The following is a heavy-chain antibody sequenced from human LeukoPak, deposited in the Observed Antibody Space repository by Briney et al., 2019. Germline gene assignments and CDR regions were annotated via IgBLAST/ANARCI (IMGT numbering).Heavy chain of an antibody. Sequence: GGLRLSCAAPGFTFSSYSMNWGRQAPGKGVEGILYISNSISTIYYADSVKGRFTISRDNAKNSLHLQMNSLRAEDTAVYYCARASVDSYGPLYYYYGMGVWGQGTTVTVSS. CDR3: ARASVDSYGPLYYYYGMGV. V-gene: IGHV3-48*04. J-gene: IGHJ6*02. D-gene: IGHD5-18*01. CDR2: ISNSISTI. CDR1: GFTFSSYS.